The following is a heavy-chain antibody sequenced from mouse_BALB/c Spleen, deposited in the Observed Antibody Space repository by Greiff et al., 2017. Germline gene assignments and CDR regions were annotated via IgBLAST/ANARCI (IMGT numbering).Heavy chain of an antibody. CDR3: TKGGWYFDV. CDR2: IYPGSGST. Sequence: LQQPGSELVRPGASVKLSCKASGYTFTSYWMHWVKQRPGQGLEWIGNIYPGSGSTNYDEKFKSKATLTVDTSSSTAYMQLSSLTSEDSAVYYCTKGGWYFDVWGAGTTVTVSS. CDR1: GYTFTSYW. J-gene: IGHJ1*01. V-gene: IGHV1S22*01.